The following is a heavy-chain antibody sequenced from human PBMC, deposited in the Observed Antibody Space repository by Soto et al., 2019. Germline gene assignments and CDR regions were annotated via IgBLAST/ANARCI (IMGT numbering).Heavy chain of an antibody. CDR3: AKLGYCSGGSCYSTPKAYGY. CDR2: ISGSGGST. Sequence: GGSLRLSCAASGFTFSSYAMSWVRQAPGKGLEWVSAISGSGGSTYYADSVKGRFTISRDNSKNTLYLQMNSLRAEDTAVYYCAKLGYCSGGSCYSTPKAYGYWGQGTLVTVSS. J-gene: IGHJ4*02. V-gene: IGHV3-23*01. D-gene: IGHD2-15*01. CDR1: GFTFSSYA.